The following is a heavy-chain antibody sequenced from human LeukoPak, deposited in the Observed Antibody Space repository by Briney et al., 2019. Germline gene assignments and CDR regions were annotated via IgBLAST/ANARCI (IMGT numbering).Heavy chain of an antibody. CDR1: GFTFGDYL. J-gene: IGHJ4*02. CDR3: SRGSGWLSVY. D-gene: IGHD6-19*01. V-gene: IGHV3-49*03. CDR2: ISGGTT. Sequence: GRSLRLSCTASGFTFGDYLMSWCRQAPGKGLEWIGFISGGTTEYAASVKGRFTISRDDSTSIAYLQMNSLTTEDTAVYYCSRGSGWLSVYWGQGTLVTVSS.